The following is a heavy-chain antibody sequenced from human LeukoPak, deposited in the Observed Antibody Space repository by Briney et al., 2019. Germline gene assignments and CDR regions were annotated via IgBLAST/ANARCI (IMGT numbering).Heavy chain of an antibody. D-gene: IGHD4-17*01. Sequence: GGSLRLSCAASGFTFSSYRMSWVRQAPGKGVEWVSYISSSSSDIYYADSVKGRFTISRDNAKNSLHLQMNSLRADETAVYYCARRPDYGDYSAGVDYWGPGTPVSASS. V-gene: IGHV3-21*01. J-gene: IGHJ4*02. CDR3: ARRPDYGDYSAGVDY. CDR1: GFTFSSYR. CDR2: ISSSSSDI.